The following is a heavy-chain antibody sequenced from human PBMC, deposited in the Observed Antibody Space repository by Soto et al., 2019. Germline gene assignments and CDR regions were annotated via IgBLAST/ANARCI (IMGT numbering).Heavy chain of an antibody. D-gene: IGHD1-1*01. CDR2: INHSGST. CDR1: CGSFSGDY. Sequence: SETLSLTCAVYCGSFSGDYWSWIRQPPGKGLEWIGEINHSGSTNYNPSLKSRVTISVDTSKNQFSLKLSSVTAADTAVYYCARVPTRLHFDYWGQGTLVTVS. J-gene: IGHJ4*02. V-gene: IGHV4-34*01. CDR3: ARVPTRLHFDY.